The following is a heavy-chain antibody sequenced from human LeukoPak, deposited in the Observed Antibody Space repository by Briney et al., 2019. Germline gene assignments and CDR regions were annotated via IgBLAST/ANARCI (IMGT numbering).Heavy chain of an antibody. V-gene: IGHV3-48*04. CDR1: GFTFSSYG. Sequence: GGSLRLSCAASGFTFSSYGMHWVRQAPGKGLEWVSYISSSGSTIYYADSVKGRFTISRDNAKNSLYLQMNSLRAEDTAVYYCARSADYQPLLYLGYWGQGTLVTVSS. D-gene: IGHD2-2*01. J-gene: IGHJ4*02. CDR2: ISSSGSTI. CDR3: ARSADYQPLLYLGY.